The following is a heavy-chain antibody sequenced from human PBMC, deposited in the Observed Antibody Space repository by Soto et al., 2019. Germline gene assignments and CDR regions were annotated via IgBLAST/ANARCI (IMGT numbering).Heavy chain of an antibody. D-gene: IGHD3-22*01. CDR1: GGSISSGGYY. J-gene: IGHJ4*02. CDR2: IYYSGST. CDR3: ARVSGGVGDYDDTSGYYYRFDY. V-gene: IGHV4-31*03. Sequence: QVQLQESGPGLVKPSPTLSLTCPVSGGSISSGGYYWSWIRQHPGKGLEWIVYIYYSGSTYYNQSLKSRVTISVDTSNNQFSLKLSSVTAAATALYYCARVSGGVGDYDDTSGYYYRFDYWGQGTLVTVAS.